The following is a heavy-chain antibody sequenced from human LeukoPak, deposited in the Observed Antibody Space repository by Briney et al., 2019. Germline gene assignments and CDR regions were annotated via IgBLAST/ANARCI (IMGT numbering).Heavy chain of an antibody. D-gene: IGHD3-10*02. J-gene: IGHJ4*02. V-gene: IGHV3-23*01. CDR1: EFTFSTYA. CDR2: ISSSGGNT. CDR3: AKIGGTICF. Sequence: PGGSLRLSCAASEFTFSTYAMSWVRQAPGKGLEWVSSISSSGGNTYYADSVKGRFTISRDHSKNTLYLQINSLRAEDTAVYYCAKIGGTICFWGQGTLVTVSS.